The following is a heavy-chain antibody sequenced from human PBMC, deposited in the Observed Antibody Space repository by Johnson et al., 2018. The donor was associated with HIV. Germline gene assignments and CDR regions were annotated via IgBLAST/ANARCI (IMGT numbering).Heavy chain of an antibody. V-gene: IGHV3-23*04. D-gene: IGHD2-21*01. Sequence: VQLVESGGGLVQPGGSLRLSCAASGFTFSSYAMSWVRQAPGKGLEWVSAISGSGGSTYYADSVKGRFTISRDNSKNTLDLQMNNLRTEDSGVYYCAKSYCPGCDGFDIWGQGTMVTVSS. CDR3: AKSYCPGCDGFDI. J-gene: IGHJ3*02. CDR1: GFTFSSYA. CDR2: ISGSGGST.